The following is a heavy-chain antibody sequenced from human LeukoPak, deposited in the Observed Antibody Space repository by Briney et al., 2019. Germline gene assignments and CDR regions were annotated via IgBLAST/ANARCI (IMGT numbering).Heavy chain of an antibody. CDR1: GGTFSSYA. CDR3: ARGAYDSSGYYPHNWFDP. Sequence: GASVKVSCKASGGTFSSYAISWVRQAPGQGLEWMGRIIPIFGTANYAQKFQGRVTITTDESTSTAYMELSSLRSEDTAVYYCARGAYDSSGYYPHNWFDPWGQGTLVTVSS. D-gene: IGHD3-22*01. CDR2: IIPIFGTA. J-gene: IGHJ5*02. V-gene: IGHV1-69*05.